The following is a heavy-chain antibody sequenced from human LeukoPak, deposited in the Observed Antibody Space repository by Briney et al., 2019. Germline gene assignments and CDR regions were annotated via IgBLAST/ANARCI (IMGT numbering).Heavy chain of an antibody. CDR2: IYYSGST. CDR1: GGSISSGGYY. Sequence: SETLSLTCTVSGGSISSGGYYWSWIRQHPGKGLEWIGYIYYSGSTNYNPSLKSRVTISVDTSKNQFSLKLSSVTAADTAVYYCARDGIAAAGPYNWFDPWGQGTLVTVSS. CDR3: ARDGIAAAGPYNWFDP. D-gene: IGHD6-13*01. V-gene: IGHV4-61*08. J-gene: IGHJ5*02.